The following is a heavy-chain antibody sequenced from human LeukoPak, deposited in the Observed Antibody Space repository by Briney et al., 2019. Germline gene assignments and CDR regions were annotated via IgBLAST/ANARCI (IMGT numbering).Heavy chain of an antibody. J-gene: IGHJ3*02. CDR2: ISGSGGST. CDR3: ANNRIAVAGTGAFDI. V-gene: IGHV3-23*01. D-gene: IGHD6-19*01. Sequence: SGGSLRLSCAASGFTFSSYAMSWVRQAPGKGLEWVSAISGSGGSTYYADSVKGRFTISRDNSKNTLYLQMNSLGAEDTAVYYCANNRIAVAGTGAFDIWGQGTMVTVSS. CDR1: GFTFSSYA.